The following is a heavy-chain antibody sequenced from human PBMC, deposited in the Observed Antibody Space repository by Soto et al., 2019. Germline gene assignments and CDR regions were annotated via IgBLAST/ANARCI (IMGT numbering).Heavy chain of an antibody. CDR1: GGSITSSY. J-gene: IGHJ6*02. Sequence: SETLSLTCTVSGGSITSSYWSWIRRPPGKGLEWIAYIYDTGISGYTPSTSYNPSLKSRVTTSVDTSKSQFSLKLTSVTAADTAVYYCARGEDAFFYYGLDVWGQGITVTVSS. CDR2: IYDTGISGYTPST. V-gene: IGHV4-59*01. CDR3: ARGEDAFFYYGLDV.